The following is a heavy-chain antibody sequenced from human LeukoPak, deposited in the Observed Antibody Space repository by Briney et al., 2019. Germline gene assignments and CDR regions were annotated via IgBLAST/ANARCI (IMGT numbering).Heavy chain of an antibody. V-gene: IGHV1-46*01. CDR1: GYTFTSYY. J-gene: IGHJ5*02. Sequence: GASVKVSCKAPGYTFTSYYMHWVRQAPGQGLEWMGIINPSGASTNYAQKFQGRVNMTRDTSTNTVYMELGSLRSEDTAVYYCARVAAAGFAYDKFDPWGQGTLVTVSS. CDR3: ARVAAAGFAYDKFDP. D-gene: IGHD6-13*01. CDR2: INPSGAST.